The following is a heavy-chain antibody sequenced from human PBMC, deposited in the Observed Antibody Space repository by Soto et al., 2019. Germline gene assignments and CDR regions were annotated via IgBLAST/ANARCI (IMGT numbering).Heavy chain of an antibody. J-gene: IGHJ4*02. V-gene: IGHV4-30-4*01. CDR3: ARVGGAIGADYFDY. CDR1: GGSIGSGDYF. CDR2: TNHSGNT. D-gene: IGHD3-3*01. Sequence: SETLSLTCTVSGGSIGSGDYFWSWIRQPPGRGLEWIGFTNHSGNTNYTPSLKSRVAMSLDTSKNQFSLKLSSVTAADTAVYYCARVGGAIGADYFDYWGQGTLVTVSS.